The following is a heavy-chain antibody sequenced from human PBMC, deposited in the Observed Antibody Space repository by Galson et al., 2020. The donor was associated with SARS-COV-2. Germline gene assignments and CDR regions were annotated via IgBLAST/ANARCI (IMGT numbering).Heavy chain of an antibody. Sequence: GGSLRLSCAASGFTFDDYAMHWVRQAPGKGLEWVSLISWDGGSTYYADSVKGRFTISRDNSKNSLYLQMNSLRAEDTALYYCAKGDYSSSAGYFDYWGQGTLVTVSS. CDR3: AKGDYSSSAGYFDY. D-gene: IGHD6-6*01. J-gene: IGHJ4*02. CDR1: GFTFDDYA. CDR2: ISWDGGST. V-gene: IGHV3-43D*03.